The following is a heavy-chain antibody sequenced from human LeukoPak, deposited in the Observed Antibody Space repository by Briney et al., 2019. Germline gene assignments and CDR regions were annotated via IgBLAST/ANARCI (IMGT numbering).Heavy chain of an antibody. Sequence: GGSLRLSCAASGFTFSSYAMHWVRQAPGKGLEWVAVISYDGSNKYYADSVKGRFTISRDNSKNTPYLQMNSLRAEDTAVYYCARTTMVRGVPDYWGQGTLVTVSS. D-gene: IGHD3-10*01. CDR1: GFTFSSYA. CDR2: ISYDGSNK. CDR3: ARTTMVRGVPDY. J-gene: IGHJ4*02. V-gene: IGHV3-30-3*01.